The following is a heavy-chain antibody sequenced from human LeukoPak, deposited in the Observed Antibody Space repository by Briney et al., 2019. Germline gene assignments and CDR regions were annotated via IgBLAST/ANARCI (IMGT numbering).Heavy chain of an antibody. D-gene: IGHD6-6*01. J-gene: IGHJ4*02. V-gene: IGHV3-23*01. CDR3: AKRVSYSTSWVSSLYFDF. CDR2: ISDSGSKT. Sequence: GGSLRHSCADSGFTFSSHGISWVRQSSGKGLEWVSGISDSGSKTFYADSVKGRFTISRDNSKNTLYLQMNSLRPEDTAVYYCAKRVSYSTSWVSSLYFDFWGQGTLLAVSS. CDR1: GFTFSSHG.